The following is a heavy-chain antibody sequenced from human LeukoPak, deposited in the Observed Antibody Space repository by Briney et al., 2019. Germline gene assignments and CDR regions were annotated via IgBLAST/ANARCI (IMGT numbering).Heavy chain of an antibody. CDR3: VRNMYSSGFLYAGTFDY. V-gene: IGHV3-30*03. J-gene: IGHJ4*02. CDR2: ISYDGSNK. CDR1: GFTFSSYG. D-gene: IGHD3-22*01. Sequence: PGGSLRLSCAASGFTFSSYGMHWVRQAPGKGLEWVALISYDGSNKYYADSVKGRFTISRDNSKNTLYLQMNSLRAEDTAVYHCVRNMYSSGFLYAGTFDYWGQGTLVTVSS.